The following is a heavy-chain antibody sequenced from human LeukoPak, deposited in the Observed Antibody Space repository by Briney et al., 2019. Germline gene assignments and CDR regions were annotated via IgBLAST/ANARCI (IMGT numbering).Heavy chain of an antibody. D-gene: IGHD3-10*01. V-gene: IGHV3-30*18. CDR3: AKDRLITMVRGVIQD. Sequence: GGSLRLSCAASGFTFSSYGMHWVRQAPGKGLEWVAVISYDGSNKYYADSVKGRFTICRDNSKNTLYLQMNSLRAEDTAVYYCAKDRLITMVRGVIQDWGQGTLVTVSS. J-gene: IGHJ1*01. CDR2: ISYDGSNK. CDR1: GFTFSSYG.